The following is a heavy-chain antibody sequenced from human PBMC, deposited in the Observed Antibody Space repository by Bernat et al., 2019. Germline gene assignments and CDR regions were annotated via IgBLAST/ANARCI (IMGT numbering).Heavy chain of an antibody. D-gene: IGHD5-18*01. Sequence: EVQLVESGGGLVKPGGSLRLSCAASGFTFSTAWMTWVRQAPGEGLEWVGRVKSKTDGGTSDYAAPVKGRFTISRDDSKNTLYLQMNGLKTEDTAVYYCTPEGYMYGYHSMHYWGQGALVTFSS. CDR1: GFTFSTAW. CDR2: VKSKTDGGTS. CDR3: TPEGYMYGYHSMHY. J-gene: IGHJ4*02. V-gene: IGHV3-15*01.